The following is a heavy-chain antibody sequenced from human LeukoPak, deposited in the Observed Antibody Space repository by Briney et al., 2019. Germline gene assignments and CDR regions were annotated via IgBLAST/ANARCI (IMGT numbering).Heavy chain of an antibody. CDR1: GGSLSSGTYY. J-gene: IGHJ3*02. CDR3: ATGAPATI. Sequence: PSETLSLTCTVSGGSLSSGTYYWSWIRQPPGRGLEGIGYIYQSGSTNCNPSFKSRGTRSVDTSKQRCPLKLSSATAADTAVYYCATGAPATIWGQGTMVTVSS. D-gene: IGHD2-2*01. CDR2: IYQSGST. V-gene: IGHV4-61*01.